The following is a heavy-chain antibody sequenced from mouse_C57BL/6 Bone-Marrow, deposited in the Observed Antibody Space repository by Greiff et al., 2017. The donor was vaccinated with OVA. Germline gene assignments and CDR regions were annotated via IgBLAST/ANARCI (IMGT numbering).Heavy chain of an antibody. CDR2: ISYSGST. CDR1: GYSITSGYD. D-gene: IGHD1-1*01. V-gene: IGHV3-1*01. Sequence: VQLKESGPGMVKPSQSLSLTCTVTGYSITSGYDWHWIRHFPGNKLEWMGYISYSGSTNYNPSLKSRISITHDTSKNHFFLKLNSVTTEDTATYYCASRGYYGSREEGGYYFDYWGQGTTLTVSS. CDR3: ASRGYYGSREEGGYYFDY. J-gene: IGHJ2*01.